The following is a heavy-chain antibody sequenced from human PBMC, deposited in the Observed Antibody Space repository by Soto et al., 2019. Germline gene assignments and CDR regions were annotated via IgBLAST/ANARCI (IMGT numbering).Heavy chain of an antibody. V-gene: IGHV4-31*01. CDR2: IYYSGST. D-gene: IGHD2-15*01. Sequence: SETLSLTCTVSGGSISSGGYYWSWIRQHPGKGLEWIGYIYYSGSTYYNPSLKSPVTISVDTSKNQFSLKLSSVTAADTAVYYCARAGYCSGGSCYGTSTHNWFDPWGQGTLVTVSS. J-gene: IGHJ5*02. CDR3: ARAGYCSGGSCYGTSTHNWFDP. CDR1: GGSISSGGYY.